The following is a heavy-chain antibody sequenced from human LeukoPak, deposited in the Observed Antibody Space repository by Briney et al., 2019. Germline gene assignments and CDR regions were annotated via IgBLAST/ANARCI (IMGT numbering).Heavy chain of an antibody. V-gene: IGHV1-2*02. Sequence: ASVKVSCKASGYTFTGYYMHWVRQAPGQGLEWMGWINPNSGGTNYAQKFQGRVTMTRDTSISTAYMELSRLRSDDTAVYYCADSSGWFEYFQHWGQGTLVTASS. CDR2: INPNSGGT. CDR3: ADSSGWFEYFQH. D-gene: IGHD6-19*01. CDR1: GYTFTGYY. J-gene: IGHJ1*01.